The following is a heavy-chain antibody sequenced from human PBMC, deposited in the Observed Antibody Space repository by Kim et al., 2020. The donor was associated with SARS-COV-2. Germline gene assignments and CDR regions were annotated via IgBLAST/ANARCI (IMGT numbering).Heavy chain of an antibody. J-gene: IGHJ3*02. CDR2: IFNRAPP. CDR1: GGPISIRGYY. Sequence: SETLSLTCTVSGGPISIRGYYWAWIRQPPGKGLNWIAGIFNRAPPYYNRSLKSRVTISVDTSMNQFSLKLSSVTAADTATNYSARPYHYDSGSAGCAFDIWGQGTMVTVSS. CDR3: ARPYHYDSGSAGCAFDI. D-gene: IGHD3-10*01. V-gene: IGHV4-39*01.